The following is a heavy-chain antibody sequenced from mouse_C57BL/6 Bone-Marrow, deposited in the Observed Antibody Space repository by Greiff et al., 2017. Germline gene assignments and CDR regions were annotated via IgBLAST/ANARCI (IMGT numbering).Heavy chain of an antibody. V-gene: IGHV1-81*01. CDR2: IYPRSGNT. J-gene: IGHJ1*03. D-gene: IGHD1-1*01. Sequence: VQLQQSGAELARPGASVKLSCKASGYTFTSYGISWVKQRTGQGLEWIGEIYPRSGNTYYNEKLKGKATLSADKSSSTAYMELRSLTSEDSAVYFCASYRYYGSPWYFDVWGTGTTVTVSS. CDR3: ASYRYYGSPWYFDV. CDR1: GYTFTSYG.